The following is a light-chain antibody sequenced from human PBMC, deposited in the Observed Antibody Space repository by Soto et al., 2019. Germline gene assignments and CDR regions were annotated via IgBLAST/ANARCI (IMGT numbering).Light chain of an antibody. J-gene: IGLJ1*01. CDR3: SSCTSSRTLLYV. Sequence: QSVLTQPASVSGSPGQSITISCTGTTSDVGGYNYVTWYQQYPGQAPKIIIYDVNRRPPGVSDRFSGSKSGNTASLTISGLQAEDEADYYGSSCTSSRTLLYVCGTVTKGTVL. CDR1: TSDVGGYNY. V-gene: IGLV2-14*03. CDR2: DVN.